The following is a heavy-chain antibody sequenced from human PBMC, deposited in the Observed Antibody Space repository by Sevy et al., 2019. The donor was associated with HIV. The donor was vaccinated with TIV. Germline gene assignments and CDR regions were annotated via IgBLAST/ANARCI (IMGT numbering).Heavy chain of an antibody. CDR2: ISHGGGTT. V-gene: IGHV3-23*01. CDR1: GFTFNNYV. J-gene: IGHJ4*02. CDR3: ARRYHPSAQPALDY. Sequence: GGSLRLSCAASGFTFNNYVMNWVRQAPGKGLEWVSVISHGGGTTYYADSVKGRFTISRDDSKDTVYLAMNSLRAEDTAVYYCARRYHPSAQPALDYWGQGTLVTVSS. D-gene: IGHD2-2*01.